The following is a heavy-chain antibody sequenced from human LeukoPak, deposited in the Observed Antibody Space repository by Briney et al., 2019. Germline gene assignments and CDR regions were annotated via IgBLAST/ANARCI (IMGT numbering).Heavy chain of an antibody. Sequence: GGSLRLSCAASGLTVSRNYMSWVRQAPGKGLESVSVIYSGGSTYYAESVRGRFTISRDNSKNTLYLQMISLRTEDTAVYYCARDVVPYYYYYMDVWGKGTTVTVSS. CDR3: ARDVVPYYYYYMDV. J-gene: IGHJ6*03. CDR2: IYSGGST. D-gene: IGHD2-21*01. CDR1: GLTVSRNY. V-gene: IGHV3-53*05.